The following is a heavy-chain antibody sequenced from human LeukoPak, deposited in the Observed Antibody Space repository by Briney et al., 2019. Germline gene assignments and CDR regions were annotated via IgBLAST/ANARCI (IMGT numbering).Heavy chain of an antibody. CDR1: GYTFTGYY. J-gene: IGHJ4*02. CDR3: ARDLVVLLWFGELRYFDY. V-gene: IGHV1-2*02. Sequence: GASVKVSCKASGYTFTGYYMHWVRQAPGQGLEWMGWINPNSGGTNSAQKFQGRLTMTRDTSISTAYMELSRLRSDDTAVYYCARDLVVLLWFGELRYFDYWGQGTLVTVSS. D-gene: IGHD3-10*01. CDR2: INPNSGGT.